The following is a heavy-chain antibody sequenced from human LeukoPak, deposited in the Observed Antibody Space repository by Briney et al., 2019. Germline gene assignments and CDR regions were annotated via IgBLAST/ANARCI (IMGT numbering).Heavy chain of an antibody. Sequence: GGSLRLSCAASGFTFSSYWMSWVRQAPGKGLEWVANIKQDGSEKYYVDSVKGRFTISRDNAKNSLYLQMNSLRAEDTAVYYCARVTGFGSPIFPPRDTNYWGQGTLVTVSS. CDR2: IKQDGSEK. CDR3: ARVTGFGSPIFPPRDTNY. V-gene: IGHV3-7*01. D-gene: IGHD3-3*02. CDR1: GFTFSSYW. J-gene: IGHJ4*02.